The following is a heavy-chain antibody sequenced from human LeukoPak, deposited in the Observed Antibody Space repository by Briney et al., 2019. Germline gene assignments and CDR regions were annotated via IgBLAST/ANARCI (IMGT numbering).Heavy chain of an antibody. Sequence: EASVKVSCKASGGTFSSYAISWVRQAPGQGLEWMGGIIPIFGTANYAQKFQGRVTITADESTSTAYMELSSLRSEDTAVYYCARGAPPTTGGYYYGMDVWGQGTTVTVSS. CDR2: IIPIFGTA. CDR3: ARGAPPTTGGYYYGMDV. CDR1: GGTFSSYA. V-gene: IGHV1-69*01. D-gene: IGHD4-11*01. J-gene: IGHJ6*02.